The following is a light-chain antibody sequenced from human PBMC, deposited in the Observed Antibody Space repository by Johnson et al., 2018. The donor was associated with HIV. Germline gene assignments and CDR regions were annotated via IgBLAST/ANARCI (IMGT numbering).Light chain of an antibody. J-gene: IGLJ1*01. Sequence: QSVLTQPPSVSAAPGQRVTISCSGSSSNIGNDYVSWYQQLPGTAPKLLIYENTKRTSGIPDRFSGSKSGTSAPLGITGLQTGDEGDYYCVTWDRSLSAGGVFGTGTKVTVL. CDR2: ENT. V-gene: IGLV1-51*02. CDR3: VTWDRSLSAGGV. CDR1: SSNIGNDY.